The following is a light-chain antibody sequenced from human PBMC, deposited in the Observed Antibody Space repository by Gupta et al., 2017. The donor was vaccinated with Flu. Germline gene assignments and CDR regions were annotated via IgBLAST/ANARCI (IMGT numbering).Light chain of an antibody. V-gene: IGKV1-39*01. CDR3: QQSHNSPRT. CDR2: AAS. Sequence: DIQMTQSPSSLPASVGDRVTITCRASQSISSYLNWYQQKPGKAPKLLIYAASSLHGGVPSRFSGSGSGTDYTLTISSLQPEDVATYYCQQSHNSPRTFGQGTKVEIK. J-gene: IGKJ1*01. CDR1: QSISSY.